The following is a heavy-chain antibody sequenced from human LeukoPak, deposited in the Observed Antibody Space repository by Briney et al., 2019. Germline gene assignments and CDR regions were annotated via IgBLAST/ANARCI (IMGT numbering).Heavy chain of an antibody. D-gene: IGHD1-1*01. V-gene: IGHV4-59*08. CDR3: ARRASSGTFFDY. CDR1: GDPMTGYY. Sequence: SETLSLTCAVYGDPMTGYYWSWIRQSPGKTLEWIGYIFHSGSVNYSPSFESRLTISVDTSRKQFSLTLTSVTTTDTAIYYCARRASSGTFFDYWGQGALVTVSS. J-gene: IGHJ4*02. CDR2: IFHSGSV.